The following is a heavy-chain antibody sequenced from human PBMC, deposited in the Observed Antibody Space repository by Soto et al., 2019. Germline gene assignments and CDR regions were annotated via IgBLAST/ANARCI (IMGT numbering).Heavy chain of an antibody. CDR2: IIPIFGTA. Sequence: GASVKVSCKASGGTFSSYAISWVRQAPGQGLEWMGGIIPIFGTANYAQKFQGRVTITADKSTSTAYMELSSLRSEDTAVYYCARAMSGWYDFYGMDVWGQGTTVTVSS. CDR3: ARAMSGWYDFYGMDV. V-gene: IGHV1-69*06. J-gene: IGHJ6*02. D-gene: IGHD6-19*01. CDR1: GGTFSSYA.